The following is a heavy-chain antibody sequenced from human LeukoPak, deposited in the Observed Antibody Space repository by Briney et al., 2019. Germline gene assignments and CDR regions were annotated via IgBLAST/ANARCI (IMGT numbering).Heavy chain of an antibody. D-gene: IGHD6-19*01. J-gene: IGHJ6*04. CDR1: GYSISSSNW. CDR2: IYYSGST. Sequence: PSDTLSLTCAVSGYSISSSNWWGWIRQPPGKRLEWIGYIYYSGSTYYNPSLKSRVTMSVDTSKNQFSLKLSSVTAVDTAVYYCARNAPGYSSGWPVPPYYYGMDVWGKGTTVTVSS. CDR3: ARNAPGYSSGWPVPPYYYGMDV. V-gene: IGHV4-28*01.